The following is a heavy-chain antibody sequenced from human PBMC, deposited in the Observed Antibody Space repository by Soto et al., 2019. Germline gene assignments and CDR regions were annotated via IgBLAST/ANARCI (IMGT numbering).Heavy chain of an antibody. D-gene: IGHD3-3*01. CDR3: AREGYDFWSGYRKRTYNWFDP. CDR2: IIPIFGTA. J-gene: IGHJ5*02. Sequence: SVKVSCKASGGTFSSYAISWVRQAPGQGLEWMGGIIPIFGTANYAQKFQGRVTITADESTSTAYMELSSLRSEDTAVYYCAREGYDFWSGYRKRTYNWFDPWGQGTLVTVSS. V-gene: IGHV1-69*13. CDR1: GGTFSSYA.